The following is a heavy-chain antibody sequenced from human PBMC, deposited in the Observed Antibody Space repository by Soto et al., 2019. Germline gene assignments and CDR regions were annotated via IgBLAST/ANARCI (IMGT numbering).Heavy chain of an antibody. J-gene: IGHJ6*03. D-gene: IGHD4-17*01. CDR3: ARARQPTVTRNYYYYYMDV. CDR2: IYYSGST. V-gene: IGHV4-31*03. CDR1: GGSISSGGYY. Sequence: SETLSLTCTVSGGSISSGGYYWSWIRQHPGKGLEWIGYIYYSGSTYYNPSLKSRVTISVDTSKNQFSLKLSSVTAADTAVYYCARARQPTVTRNYYYYYMDVWGKGTTVTVSS.